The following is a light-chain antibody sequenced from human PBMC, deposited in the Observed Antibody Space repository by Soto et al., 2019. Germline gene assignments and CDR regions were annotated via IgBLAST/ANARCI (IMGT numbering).Light chain of an antibody. J-gene: IGKJ2*01. CDR1: QSVTSGY. CDR3: HQYGSSPGT. Sequence: EIVLTQSPGTLSLSPGERATLSCRASQSVTSGYLAWYQQKPGQAPTLLIYAASRRATGIPDRFSGSGSGTDFTLTISRVESEDLAVYHCHQYGSSPGTFGQGTKLQIK. V-gene: IGKV3-20*01. CDR2: AAS.